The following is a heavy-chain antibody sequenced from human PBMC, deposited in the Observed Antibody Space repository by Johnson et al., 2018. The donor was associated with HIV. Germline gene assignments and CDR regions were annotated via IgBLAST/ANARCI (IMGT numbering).Heavy chain of an antibody. V-gene: IGHV3-20*04. CDR3: SREWTRYGCASDI. CDR1: GFTFDDYG. CDR2: IDWNGGNK. D-gene: IGHD3/OR15-3a*01. J-gene: IGHJ3*02. Sequence: MQLVESGGGVVRPGGSLRLSCAASGFTFDDYGMTWVRQAPGKGLEWVSGIDWNGGNKGYADSVKGRFTISRDNAKNTLYLQMNGLRAEDTAGYYCSREWTRYGCASDIWGQGTMVTVSS.